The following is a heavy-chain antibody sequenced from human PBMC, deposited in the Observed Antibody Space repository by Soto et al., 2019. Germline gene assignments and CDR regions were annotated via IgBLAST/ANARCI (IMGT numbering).Heavy chain of an antibody. CDR3: AREGDSSLADNYGMDV. CDR2: INPSGGST. V-gene: IGHV1-46*01. D-gene: IGHD3-22*01. J-gene: IGHJ6*02. CDR1: GYTFPSYY. Sequence: ASVKVSCKASGYTFPSYYMHWVRQAPGQGLEWMGIINPSGGSTSYAQKFQGRVTMTRDTSTSTVYMELSSLRSEDTAVYYCAREGDSSLADNYGMDVWGQGTTVTVSS.